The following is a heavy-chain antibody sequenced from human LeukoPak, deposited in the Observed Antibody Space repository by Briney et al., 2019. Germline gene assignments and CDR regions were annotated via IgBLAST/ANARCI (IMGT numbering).Heavy chain of an antibody. CDR1: GFTFSDYY. V-gene: IGHV3-11*01. J-gene: IGHJ6*02. Sequence: NAGGSLRLSCAASGFTFSDYYMSWIRQAPGKGLEWVSYRFTISRDNAKNSLYLQMNSLRAEDTAVYYCARAPRNPPFVDVWGQGTTVTVSS. D-gene: IGHD3-16*01. CDR3: ARAPRNPPFVDV.